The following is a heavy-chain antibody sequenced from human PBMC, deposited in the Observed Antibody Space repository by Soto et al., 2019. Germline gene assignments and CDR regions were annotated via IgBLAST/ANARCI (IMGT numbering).Heavy chain of an antibody. CDR3: AKDHCSSTSCLLYNWFDP. D-gene: IGHD2-2*01. V-gene: IGHV3-23*01. J-gene: IGHJ5*02. CDR2: ISGSGGST. CDR1: GFTFSSYA. Sequence: GGSLRLSCAASGFTFSSYAMSWVRQAPGKGLEWVSAISGSGGSTYYADSVKGRFTISRDNSKNTLYLQMNSLRAEDTAVYYCAKDHCSSTSCLLYNWFDPWGQGTLVTVSS.